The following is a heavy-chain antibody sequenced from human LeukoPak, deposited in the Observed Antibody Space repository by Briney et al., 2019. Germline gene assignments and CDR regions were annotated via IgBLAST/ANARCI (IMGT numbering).Heavy chain of an antibody. D-gene: IGHD6-6*01. J-gene: IGHJ4*02. V-gene: IGHV4-59*01. CDR2: IYYSGST. Sequence: SETLSLTCTVSGGSISSYYWSWIRQPPGKGLEWIGYIYYSGSTNYNPSLKSRVTISVDTSKSQFSLKLSSVTAADTAVYYCARFLIAARQFDYWGQGTLVTVSS. CDR1: GGSISSYY. CDR3: ARFLIAARQFDY.